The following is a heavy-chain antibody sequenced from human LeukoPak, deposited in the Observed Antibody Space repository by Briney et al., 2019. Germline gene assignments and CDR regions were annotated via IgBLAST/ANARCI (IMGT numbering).Heavy chain of an antibody. CDR3: AKGGYYYDSSGYLDY. CDR1: GFTFSSYA. J-gene: IGHJ4*02. CDR2: ISGSGGST. V-gene: IGHV3-23*01. D-gene: IGHD3-22*01. Sequence: GGSLRLSCAASGFTFSSYAMSWVRQAPGKGLEWVSAISGSGGSTYYADSVKGRFTISRDNSKNTLYLQMNSLRAEDTAVYSCAKGGYYYDSSGYLDYWGQGTLVTVSS.